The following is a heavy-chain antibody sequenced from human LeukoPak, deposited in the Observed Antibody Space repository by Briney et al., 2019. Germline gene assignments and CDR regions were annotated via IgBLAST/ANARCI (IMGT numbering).Heavy chain of an antibody. CDR2: INRSGST. CDR1: GASFRDYY. D-gene: IGHD3-22*01. V-gene: IGHV4-34*01. CDR3: ARESYYDSSRTFDY. J-gene: IGHJ4*02. Sequence: SETLSLTCAANGASFRDYYWVWIRQPPGKGLEWIGEINRSGSTHTNPSLKSRVTMSIDTSKNQFSLNLISVTAADTAVYYCARESYYDSSRTFDYWGQGTLVTVSS.